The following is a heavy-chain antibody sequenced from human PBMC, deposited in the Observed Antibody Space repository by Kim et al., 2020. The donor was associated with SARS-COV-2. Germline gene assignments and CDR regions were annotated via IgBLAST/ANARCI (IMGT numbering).Heavy chain of an antibody. J-gene: IGHJ4*02. V-gene: IGHV3-15*01. Sequence: GGSLRLSCAASGFTFSNAWMSWVHQAPGKGLEWVGRIKSKTDGGTTDYAAPVKGRFTISRDDSKNTLYLQMNSLKTEDTAVYYCTTGGYDYQYYFDYWGQGTLVTVSS. CDR3: TTGGYDYQYYFDY. D-gene: IGHD5-12*01. CDR1: GFTFSNAW. CDR2: IKSKTDGGTT.